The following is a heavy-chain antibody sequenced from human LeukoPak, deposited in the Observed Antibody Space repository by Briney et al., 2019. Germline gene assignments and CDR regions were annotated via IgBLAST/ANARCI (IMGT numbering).Heavy chain of an antibody. CDR2: IYYSGST. Sequence: SETPSLTCTVSGGSISSGGYYWSWIRQHPGKGLEWIGYIYYSGSTYYNPSLKSRVTISVDTSKNQFSLKLSSVTAADTAVYYCARDLYYYDSSGYGGFDPWGQGTLVTVSS. CDR1: GGSISSGGYY. J-gene: IGHJ5*02. CDR3: ARDLYYYDSSGYGGFDP. D-gene: IGHD3-22*01. V-gene: IGHV4-31*03.